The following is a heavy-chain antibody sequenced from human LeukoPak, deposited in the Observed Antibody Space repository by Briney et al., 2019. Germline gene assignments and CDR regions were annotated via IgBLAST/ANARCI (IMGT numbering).Heavy chain of an antibody. CDR2: INAGNGST. J-gene: IGHJ5*02. Sequence: ASVKVSCKASGYTFTSYAMHWVRQAPGQRLEWMGWINAGNGSTKYSQKFQGRVTITRDTSASTAYMELSSLRSEDTAVYYCARWATYDILTGYYLGWFDPWGQGTLVTVSS. V-gene: IGHV1-3*01. CDR1: GYTFTSYA. D-gene: IGHD3-9*01. CDR3: ARWATYDILTGYYLGWFDP.